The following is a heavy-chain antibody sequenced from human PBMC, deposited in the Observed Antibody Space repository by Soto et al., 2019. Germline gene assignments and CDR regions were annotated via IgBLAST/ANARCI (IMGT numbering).Heavy chain of an antibody. CDR2: ISGGGGST. CDR1: GFTFSSYA. D-gene: IGHD3-3*01. J-gene: IGHJ4*02. V-gene: IGHV3-23*01. CDR3: AKESSRFLEWLPTVYFDY. Sequence: GGSLRLSCAASGFTFSSYAMSWVRQAPGKGLEWVSAISGGGGSTYYADSVKGRFTISRDNSKNTLYLQMNSLRAEDTAVYYCAKESSRFLEWLPTVYFDYWGQGTLVTVSS.